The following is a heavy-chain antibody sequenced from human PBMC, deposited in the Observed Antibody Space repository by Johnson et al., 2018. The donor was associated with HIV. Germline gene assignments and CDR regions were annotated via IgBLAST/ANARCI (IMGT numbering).Heavy chain of an antibody. Sequence: VQLVESGGDVVRPGGSLRISCVASGFKLYEYDVCWVRQAPGKGLEWVSGTNWSGGGTAYADSVTDRFTVSSDTAKNALDLQMNSLRAEETALYYCARGMYYYDTSGYLIRPRAFDIWGQGTVVTVSS. CDR2: TNWSGGGT. D-gene: IGHD3-22*01. J-gene: IGHJ3*02. CDR1: GFKLYEYD. V-gene: IGHV3-20*04. CDR3: ARGMYYYDTSGYLIRPRAFDI.